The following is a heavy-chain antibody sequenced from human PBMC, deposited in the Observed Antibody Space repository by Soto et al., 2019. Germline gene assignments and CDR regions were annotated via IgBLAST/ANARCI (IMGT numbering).Heavy chain of an antibody. CDR2: IYYSGST. CDR1: GGSINTGGYY. CDR3: ARDDRGVVVT. V-gene: IGHV4-31*03. J-gene: IGHJ5*01. D-gene: IGHD3-10*01. Sequence: SETLSLTCTVSGGSINTGGYYWSWIRQHPGKGLEWIGYIYYSGSTYYNPSLKSRLTISIDTSKNQFSLKLSSVTAADTAVYYCARDDRGVVVTWGHGTLVTVSS.